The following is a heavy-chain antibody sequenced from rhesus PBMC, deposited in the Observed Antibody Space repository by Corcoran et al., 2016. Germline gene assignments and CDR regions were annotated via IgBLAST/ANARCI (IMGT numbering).Heavy chain of an antibody. J-gene: IGHJ4*01. Sequence: EVQLVESGGGLVHPGGSLRLACAASGFTFSNSWMSWVRQAPGKGLEWVARIKGTADGVTADYAASVKGRFTISRDDSKNTLYLQLNSLKTEDTAVYYCTTVLHWGQGVLVTVSS. CDR2: IKGTADGVTA. D-gene: IGHD2-15*01. CDR1: GFTFSNSW. V-gene: IGHV3-30*01. CDR3: TTVLH.